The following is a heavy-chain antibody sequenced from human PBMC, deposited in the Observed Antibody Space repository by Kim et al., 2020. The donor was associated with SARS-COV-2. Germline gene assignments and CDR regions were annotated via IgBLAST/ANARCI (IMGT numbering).Heavy chain of an antibody. CDR3: ARGNSGAFRTFDP. Sequence: YAAAVRCRFTIPRDNANNSLYLQMHGLRADDTATYYCARGNSGAFRTFDPWGQGTVVTVSS. J-gene: IGHJ5*02. V-gene: IGHV3-11*06. D-gene: IGHD1-26*01.